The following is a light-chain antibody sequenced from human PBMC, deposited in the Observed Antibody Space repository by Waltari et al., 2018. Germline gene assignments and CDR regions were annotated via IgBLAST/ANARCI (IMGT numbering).Light chain of an antibody. Sequence: DIQMNTSPPPLSASVGDTVPISCRPSQPILTFLTWYQHKPGKPPKLLFYAASTLQSGVPSRFSGSGSGTDFALTITRLQPEDFASYYCQQSHLTPTFGGGTKVQI. V-gene: IGKV1-39*01. CDR1: QPILTF. J-gene: IGKJ4*01. CDR3: QQSHLTPT. CDR2: AAS.